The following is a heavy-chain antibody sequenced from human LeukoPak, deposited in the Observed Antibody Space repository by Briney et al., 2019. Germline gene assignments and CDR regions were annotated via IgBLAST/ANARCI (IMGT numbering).Heavy chain of an antibody. CDR1: GGSISSGGYY. Sequence: SETLSLTCTVSGGSISSGGYYWVWIRQPPGKGPEWIATIYYSGSTYYNPSLKSRVTISVDTSKNQFSLKLSSMTAADTAVYYCARLAQGSGSYGFDYWGQGTLVTVSS. J-gene: IGHJ4*02. CDR2: IYYSGST. V-gene: IGHV4-39*01. CDR3: ARLAQGSGSYGFDY. D-gene: IGHD3-10*01.